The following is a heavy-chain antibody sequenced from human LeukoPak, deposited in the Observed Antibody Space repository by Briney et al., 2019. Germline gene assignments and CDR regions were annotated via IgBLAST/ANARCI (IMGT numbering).Heavy chain of an antibody. V-gene: IGHV3-23*01. Sequence: GGFLRLSCAASGFTFSSYAMSWVRQAPGKGLEWVSAISGSGGSTYYADSVKGRFTISRDNSKNTLYLQMDSLRAEDTAVYYCARRLAYCGGDCYYGMDVWGQGTTVTVSS. CDR3: ARRLAYCGGDCYYGMDV. J-gene: IGHJ6*02. CDR2: ISGSGGST. D-gene: IGHD2-21*01. CDR1: GFTFSSYA.